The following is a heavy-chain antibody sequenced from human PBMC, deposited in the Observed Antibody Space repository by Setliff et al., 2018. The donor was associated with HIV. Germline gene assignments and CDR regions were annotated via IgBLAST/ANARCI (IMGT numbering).Heavy chain of an antibody. J-gene: IGHJ4*02. D-gene: IGHD1-26*01. Sequence: SETLSLTCAVYGGSFSGYYWSWIRQPPGKGLEWIGEINHSGSTNYNMSLWSRVTISLAASRNQFSLDLISVTAADTAVYYCAGGPGTTSIDYWAQGTLVTVSS. CDR2: INHSGST. CDR1: GGSFSGYY. V-gene: IGHV4-34*01. CDR3: AGGPGTTSIDY.